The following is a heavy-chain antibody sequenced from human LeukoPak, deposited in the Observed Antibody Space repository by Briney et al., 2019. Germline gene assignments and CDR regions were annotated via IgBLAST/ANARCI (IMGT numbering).Heavy chain of an antibody. V-gene: IGHV3-48*01. J-gene: IGHJ4*02. CDR2: ISSSSSTI. D-gene: IGHD1-26*01. Sequence: GGSPRLSCAASGFTFSSYSMNWVRQAPGKGLGWVSYISSSSSTIYYAGSVKGRFTISRDNAKNSLFLQMNSLRAEDTAVYYCARSRGSSGSYPFDYWGQGTLVTVSS. CDR3: ARSRGSSGSYPFDY. CDR1: GFTFSSYS.